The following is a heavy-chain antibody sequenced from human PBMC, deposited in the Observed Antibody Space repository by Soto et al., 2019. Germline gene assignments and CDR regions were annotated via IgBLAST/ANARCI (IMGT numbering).Heavy chain of an antibody. CDR3: ALRTGNWNPLAD. D-gene: IGHD1-1*01. Sequence: QVQLVQSGAGVEKPGSSVKVSCKVSGGTTSSYTIGWVRQAPGQGLEWLGNIVPMIGKVDYAQKFQERVTITADKSTRTVYIELSSLRSEDTAIYFCALRTGNWNPLADWGQGTRVTVSS. CDR1: GGTTSSYT. V-gene: IGHV1-69*02. J-gene: IGHJ4*02. CDR2: IVPMIGKV.